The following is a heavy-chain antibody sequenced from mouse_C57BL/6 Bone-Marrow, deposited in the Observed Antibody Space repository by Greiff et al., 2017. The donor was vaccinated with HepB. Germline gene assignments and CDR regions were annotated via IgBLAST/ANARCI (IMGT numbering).Heavy chain of an antibody. CDR1: GFTFSDYY. J-gene: IGHJ4*01. D-gene: IGHD2-1*01. CDR2: INYDGSST. CDR3: ARAVVTPYYAMDY. Sequence: EVKLMESEGGLVQPGSSMKLSCTASGFTFSDYYMAWVRQVPEKGLEWVANINYDGSSTYYLDSLKSRFIISRDNAKNILYLQMSSLKSEDTATYYCARAVVTPYYAMDYWGQGTSVTVSS. V-gene: IGHV5-16*01.